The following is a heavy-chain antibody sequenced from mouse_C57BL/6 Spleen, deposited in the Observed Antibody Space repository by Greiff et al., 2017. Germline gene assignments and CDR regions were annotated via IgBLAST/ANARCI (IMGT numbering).Heavy chain of an antibody. J-gene: IGHJ4*01. CDR3: ARGSSGPYYYAMDY. D-gene: IGHD3-2*02. CDR2: INPNNGGT. V-gene: IGHV1-22*01. CDR1: GYTFTDYN. Sequence: EVKLQESGPELVKPGASVKMSCKASGYTFTDYNMHWVKQSHGKSLEWIGYINPNNGGTSYNQKFKGKATLTVNKSSSTAYMELRSLTSEDSAVYYCARGSSGPYYYAMDYWGQGTSVTVSS.